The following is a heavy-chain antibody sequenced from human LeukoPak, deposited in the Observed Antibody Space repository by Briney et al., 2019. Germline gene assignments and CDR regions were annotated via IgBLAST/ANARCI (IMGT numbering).Heavy chain of an antibody. CDR1: GFTFDSYG. D-gene: IGHD4-17*01. Sequence: GGSLRLSCAASGFTFDSYGMHWVRQAPGKGLEWVAVMSYDGSNKYYVDSVKGRFTISRDNSKNTLYLQMNSLRPEDTAVYYCAKDRTYDYGTYDAFDIWGPGTMVTVSS. V-gene: IGHV3-30*18. CDR3: AKDRTYDYGTYDAFDI. CDR2: MSYDGSNK. J-gene: IGHJ3*02.